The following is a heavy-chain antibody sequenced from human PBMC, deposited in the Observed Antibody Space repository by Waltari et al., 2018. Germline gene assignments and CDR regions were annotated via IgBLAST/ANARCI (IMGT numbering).Heavy chain of an antibody. CDR1: GVTFSSYT. Sequence: QVQLVQSGAEVKKPGSSVKVSCKASGVTFSSYTISWLRQAPGQGLEWMGRIIPILGIADYAQKFQGRVTVAADKSTSTAYMELSSLRPEDTAVYYCARDLAEDYYGMDVWGQGTTVTVSS. V-gene: IGHV1-69*08. CDR2: IIPILGIA. D-gene: IGHD6-25*01. J-gene: IGHJ6*02. CDR3: ARDLAEDYYGMDV.